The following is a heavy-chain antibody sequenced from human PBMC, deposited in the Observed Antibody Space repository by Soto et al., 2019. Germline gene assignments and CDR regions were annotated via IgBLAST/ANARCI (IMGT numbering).Heavy chain of an antibody. CDR2: ISSSGSTI. J-gene: IGHJ4*02. CDR3: ARDPPHYYDSSGYYYVDY. Sequence: GSLRLSCAASGFTFSDYYMSWIRQAPGKGLEWVSYISSSGSTIYYADSVKGRFTISRDNAKNSLYLQMNSLRAEDTAVYYCARDPPHYYDSSGYYYVDYWGQGTLVTVSS. D-gene: IGHD3-22*01. CDR1: GFTFSDYY. V-gene: IGHV3-11*01.